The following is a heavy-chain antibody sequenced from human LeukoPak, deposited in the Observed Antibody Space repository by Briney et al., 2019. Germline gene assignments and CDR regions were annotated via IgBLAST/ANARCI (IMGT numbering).Heavy chain of an antibody. J-gene: IGHJ6*04. CDR3: ATEGTYYYGMDV. V-gene: IGHV3-21*01. Sequence: PGGSLRLSCAASGFTFSSYSMNWVRQAPGKGLEWVSSISSSSSYIYYADSVKGRFTISRDNAKNSLYLQVNSLRAEDTAVYYCATEGTYYYGMDVWGKGTTVTVSS. CDR1: GFTFSSYS. CDR2: ISSSSSYI. D-gene: IGHD3-10*01.